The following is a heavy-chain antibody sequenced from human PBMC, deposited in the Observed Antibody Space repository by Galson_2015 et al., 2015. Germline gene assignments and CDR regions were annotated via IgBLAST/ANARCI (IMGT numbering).Heavy chain of an antibody. V-gene: IGHV3-11*01. CDR2: ISSSGSTI. Sequence: ALRLSCAASGFTFSDYYMSWSRQAPGKGLEWVSYISSSGSTIYYADSVKGRFTISRDNAKNSLSLQMNSLRAEDTAVYYCARDLFGSGWYVGWYFDLWGRGTLVTVSS. J-gene: IGHJ2*01. CDR1: GFTFSDYY. CDR3: ARDLFGSGWYVGWYFDL. D-gene: IGHD6-19*01.